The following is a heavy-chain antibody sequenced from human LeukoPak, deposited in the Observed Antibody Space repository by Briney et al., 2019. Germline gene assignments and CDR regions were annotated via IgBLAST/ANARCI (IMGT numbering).Heavy chain of an antibody. J-gene: IGHJ5*02. V-gene: IGHV3-74*01. CDR1: GFTFSNHR. CDR3: ARRGDGSGYYVS. Sequence: GGSLRLSCAASGFTFSNHRMAWVRQAPGKGLVWVSRLNTSGGETIYADSVKGRFTISRDNAKNTLYLQMNSLRTEDTAVYYCARRGDGSGYYVSWGQGTLVTVSS. CDR2: LNTSGGET. D-gene: IGHD3-22*01.